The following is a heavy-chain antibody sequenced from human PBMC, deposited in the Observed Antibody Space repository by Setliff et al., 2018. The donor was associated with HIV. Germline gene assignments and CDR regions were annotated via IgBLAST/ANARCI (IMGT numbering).Heavy chain of an antibody. J-gene: IGHJ4*02. Sequence: SVKVSCKASGDTFSTYAITWVRQAPGQGLEWMGGIIPLFGTENYAQKFQGRVTITADESTSTAYMELSSLRSEDTAVYYCARAQPTNRIAAAGFDYWGQGTLVTVSS. CDR3: ARAQPTNRIAAAGFDY. CDR1: GDTFSTYA. V-gene: IGHV1-69*13. D-gene: IGHD6-13*01. CDR2: IIPLFGTE.